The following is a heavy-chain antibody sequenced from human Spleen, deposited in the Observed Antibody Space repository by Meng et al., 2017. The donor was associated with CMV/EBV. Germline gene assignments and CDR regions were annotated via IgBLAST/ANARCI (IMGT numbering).Heavy chain of an antibody. CDR3: ARAGLGYCSVTSCYNDY. J-gene: IGHJ4*02. Sequence: GESLKISCAASGFTFSSHWMTWVRQAPGKGLEWVANINQDGSQKNYVDSVKGRFTISRDNAKNSLFLQMSSLRAEDTAMYYCARAGLGYCSVTSCYNDYWGQGTLVTVSS. V-gene: IGHV3-7*01. CDR1: GFTFSSHW. CDR2: INQDGSQK. D-gene: IGHD2-2*02.